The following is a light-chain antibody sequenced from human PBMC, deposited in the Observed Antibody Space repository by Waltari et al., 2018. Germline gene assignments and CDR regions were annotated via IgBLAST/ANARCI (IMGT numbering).Light chain of an antibody. CDR1: EDIKPY. CDR2: DAS. V-gene: IGKV3D-11*01. J-gene: IGKJ4*01. CDR3: QQRVTWLLT. Sequence: EIVLTQSPGTLSLSPGERATLSCGAREDIKPYLVWYQQKGGQPPRLLIFDASNRATGPPARFRCSGSGTDVNLTMSALEPEDFAVYYCQQRVTWLLTCGGGTKVEI.